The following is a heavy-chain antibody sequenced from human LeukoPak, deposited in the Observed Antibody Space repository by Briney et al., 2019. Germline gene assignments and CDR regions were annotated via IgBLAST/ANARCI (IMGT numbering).Heavy chain of an antibody. J-gene: IGHJ2*01. D-gene: IGHD2-15*01. CDR3: ARRLMGGFTDWYFDL. V-gene: IGHV3-20*04. CDR1: GFTFDDYG. Sequence: GGSLRLSCEGSGFTFDDYGISWVRHGPGKGLQWVSGISWNGAATGHGDSVKGRFTVSRDNAKNSLYLEMNSLRVEDTGFYYCARRLMGGFTDWYFDLWGRGTLVTVSS. CDR2: ISWNGAAT.